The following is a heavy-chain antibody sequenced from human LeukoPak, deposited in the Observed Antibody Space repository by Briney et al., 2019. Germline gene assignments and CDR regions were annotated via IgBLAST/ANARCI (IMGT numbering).Heavy chain of an antibody. D-gene: IGHD4-17*01. CDR1: GFTFRSYA. CDR3: ASAPPTTVTTFGDY. CDR2: ISVFGCGT. J-gene: IGHJ4*02. V-gene: IGHV3-23*01. Sequence: PGGSLRLSCAASGFTFRSYAMSWVGQAPGKGLEGVSSISVFGCGTYYAASVKGRFTISRDHSKNPLYLQINRLRAEDTAVYYCASAPPTTVTTFGDYWGQGTLVTVSS.